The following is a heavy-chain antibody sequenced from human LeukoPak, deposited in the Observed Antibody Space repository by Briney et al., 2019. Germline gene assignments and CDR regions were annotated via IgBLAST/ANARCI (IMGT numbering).Heavy chain of an antibody. V-gene: IGHV4-34*01. CDR2: INHSGST. J-gene: IGHJ4*02. D-gene: IGHD3-22*01. CDR3: ASCYYDSSGYYPY. CDR1: GGSFSGYY. Sequence: SETLSLTCAVYGGSFSGYYWSWVRQPPGKGLEWIGEINHSGSTNYNPSLKSRVTISVDTSKNQFSLKLSSVTAADTAVYYCASCYYDSSGYYPYWGQGTLVTVSS.